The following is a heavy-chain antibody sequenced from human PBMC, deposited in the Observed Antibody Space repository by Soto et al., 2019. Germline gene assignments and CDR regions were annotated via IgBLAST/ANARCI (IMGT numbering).Heavy chain of an antibody. CDR3: ARHLTYYYDSSGYPRLMYYFDY. V-gene: IGHV4-39*01. Sequence: QLQLQESGPGLVKPSETLSLTCTVSGGSINSSSYYWGWIRQPPGKGLEWIGSIYYSGSTYYNPSLKSRVTISVDTSKNQFSLKLSSVTAADTAVYYCARHLTYYYDSSGYPRLMYYFDYWGQGTLVTVSS. D-gene: IGHD3-22*01. J-gene: IGHJ4*02. CDR1: GGSINSSSYY. CDR2: IYYSGST.